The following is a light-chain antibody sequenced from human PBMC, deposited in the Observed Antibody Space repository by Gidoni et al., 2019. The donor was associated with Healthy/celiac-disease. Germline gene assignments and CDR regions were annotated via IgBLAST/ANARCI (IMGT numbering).Light chain of an antibody. CDR2: DAS. Sequence: DIQMTQSPSTLSASVGDRDTITCPASHSISSWLAWYQQKPGKAPKLLIDDASSLESRVPSRFSGRGSGTEFTLTISSLQPDDFATYYCQQYNSYPDTFGQGTKLEIK. V-gene: IGKV1-5*01. CDR3: QQYNSYPDT. J-gene: IGKJ2*01. CDR1: HSISSW.